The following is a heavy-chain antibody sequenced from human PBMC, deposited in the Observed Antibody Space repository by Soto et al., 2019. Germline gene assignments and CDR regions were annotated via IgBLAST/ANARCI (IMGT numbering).Heavy chain of an antibody. CDR2: IFHGGNT. CDR3: ARARWYDDFDV. J-gene: IGHJ3*01. CDR1: RFFISSGNY. V-gene: IGHV4-38-2*01. Sequence: LSLTCAVSRFFISSGNYWGWIRKPPGKGLEWIGSIFHGGNTYYNPSLKSRVTISVDMSKNQFSLKLNSVTAADTAVYYCARARWYDDFDVWGQGTEVTVSS. D-gene: IGHD2-15*01.